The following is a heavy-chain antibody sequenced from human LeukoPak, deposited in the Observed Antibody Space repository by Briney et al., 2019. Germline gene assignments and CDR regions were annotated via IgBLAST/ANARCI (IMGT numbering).Heavy chain of an antibody. V-gene: IGHV3-23*01. D-gene: IGHD6-19*01. Sequence: PGVSLRLSCVASGFTFSSYAMSWVRQAPGKGLEWVSAISGSGGNTYYADSVKGRFTISRDKSKNTLYLQMNSLRAEDTAVYYCAKDGAVAGTMDAFDIWGQGTMVTVSS. CDR2: ISGSGGNT. J-gene: IGHJ3*02. CDR1: GFTFSSYA. CDR3: AKDGAVAGTMDAFDI.